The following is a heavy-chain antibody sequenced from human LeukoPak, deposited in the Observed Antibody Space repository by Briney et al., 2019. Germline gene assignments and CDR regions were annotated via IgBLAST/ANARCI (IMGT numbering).Heavy chain of an antibody. D-gene: IGHD3-22*01. Sequence: GGSLRLSCAASGFTFSSYAMIWVRQAPGKGLEWVSAISGSGGSTYYADSVKGRFTISRDNSKNTLYLQMNSLRAEDTAVYYCAKDFDSSGYYDWFDPWGQGTLVTVSS. V-gene: IGHV3-23*01. CDR3: AKDFDSSGYYDWFDP. CDR2: ISGSGGST. J-gene: IGHJ5*02. CDR1: GFTFSSYA.